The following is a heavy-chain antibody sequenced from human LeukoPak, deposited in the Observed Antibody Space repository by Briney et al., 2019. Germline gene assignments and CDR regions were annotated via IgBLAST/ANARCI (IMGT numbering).Heavy chain of an antibody. Sequence: SETLSLTCAVYGGSFSGYYWSWIRQPPGKGLEWIGYVYNSGSTDYNPSLKSRVTISADTSKNQFSLKLSSVIAADTAVYYCVRDRELNYWGQGILVTVSS. V-gene: IGHV4-59*01. CDR2: VYNSGST. CDR3: VRDRELNY. J-gene: IGHJ4*02. D-gene: IGHD5-24*01. CDR1: GGSFSGYY.